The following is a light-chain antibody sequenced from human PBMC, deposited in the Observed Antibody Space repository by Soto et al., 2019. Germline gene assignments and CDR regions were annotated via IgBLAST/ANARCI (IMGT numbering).Light chain of an antibody. CDR2: AAS. Sequence: EIVLTQSPGTLSLSPGERATLSCRASQRGSRSLLAWYQQKPGQAPRPLISAASSRATGIPDRFSGSGSGTDFTLTISSLEPEDFAVYSWQTSGDSLFTFGTGTKV. J-gene: IGKJ3*01. CDR3: QTSGDSLFT. V-gene: IGKV3-20*01. CDR1: QRGSRSL.